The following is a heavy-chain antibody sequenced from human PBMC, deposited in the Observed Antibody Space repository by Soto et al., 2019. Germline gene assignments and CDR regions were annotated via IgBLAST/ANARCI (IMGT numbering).Heavy chain of an antibody. D-gene: IGHD3-9*01. V-gene: IGHV3-23*01. Sequence: GGSLRLSCAASGFTFSSYAMSWVRQAPGKGLEWVSAISGSGGSTYYADSVKGRFTISRDNSKNTLYLQMNSLRAEDTAVYYCAKGSQRYYDILTGATWFDPWGQGTLVTVSS. CDR2: ISGSGGST. CDR3: AKGSQRYYDILTGATWFDP. CDR1: GFTFSSYA. J-gene: IGHJ5*02.